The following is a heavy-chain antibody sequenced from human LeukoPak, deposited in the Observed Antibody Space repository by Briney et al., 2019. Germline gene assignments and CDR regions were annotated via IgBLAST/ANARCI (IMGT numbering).Heavy chain of an antibody. Sequence: LGESLKISCKGSGYSFTGYWIGWVRQMPGKGLEWMGIIYPGDSDTRYSPSFQGQVTISADKSISTAYLQWSSLKASDTAMYYCASIRYSGYENDAFDIWGQGTMVTVSS. CDR1: GYSFTGYW. CDR3: ASIRYSGYENDAFDI. CDR2: IYPGDSDT. J-gene: IGHJ3*02. V-gene: IGHV5-51*01. D-gene: IGHD5-12*01.